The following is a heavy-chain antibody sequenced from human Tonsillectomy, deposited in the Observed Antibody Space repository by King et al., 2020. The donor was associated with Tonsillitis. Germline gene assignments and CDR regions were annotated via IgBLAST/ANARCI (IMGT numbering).Heavy chain of an antibody. V-gene: IGHV4-39*07. Sequence: QLQESGPGLVKPSEPLSLTCTVPGASISSSSYYWGWIRQPPGKGLEWIGSIYYSGSTSYNPSLKSRVTISVDTSKNQFSLKLSSVTAADTAVYYCARHGTGYSSGLIDYWGQGTLVTVSS. CDR2: IYYSGST. CDR1: GASISSSSYY. D-gene: IGHD6-19*01. CDR3: ARHGTGYSSGLIDY. J-gene: IGHJ4*02.